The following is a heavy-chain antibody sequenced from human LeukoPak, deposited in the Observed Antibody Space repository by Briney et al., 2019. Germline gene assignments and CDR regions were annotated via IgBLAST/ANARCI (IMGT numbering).Heavy chain of an antibody. CDR1: GFTFSDSY. Sequence: GGSLRLSCAASGFTFSDSYMSWIRQAPGKGLEWVSYITSAGRAIYYADSVQGRFTISRDNARNSLYLQMNGLRAEDTAVYYCASDIVATSGDFWGQGTLVTVSS. D-gene: IGHD5-12*01. CDR3: ASDIVATSGDF. CDR2: ITSAGRAI. J-gene: IGHJ4*02. V-gene: IGHV3-11*01.